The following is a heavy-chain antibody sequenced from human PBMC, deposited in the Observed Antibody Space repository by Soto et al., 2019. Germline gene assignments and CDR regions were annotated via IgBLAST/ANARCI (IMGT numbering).Heavy chain of an antibody. Sequence: EVQLVESGGGLVKPGESLRLSCVASDSTFRSYSMNWVRQAPGRGLEWVSIISSGSSVIFYADSMKGRFTISRDNAKNSLYLKMNSLRAEDTAVYYCARGGRGYTKDDTFDIWGQGTKVTVSS. J-gene: IGHJ3*02. CDR1: DSTFRSYS. V-gene: IGHV3-21*01. CDR2: ISSGSSVI. D-gene: IGHD2-2*02. CDR3: ARGGRGYTKDDTFDI.